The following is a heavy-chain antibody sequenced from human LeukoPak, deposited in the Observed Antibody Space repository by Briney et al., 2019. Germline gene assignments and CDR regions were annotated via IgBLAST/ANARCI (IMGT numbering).Heavy chain of an antibody. CDR2: IYYSGST. D-gene: IGHD3-16*02. V-gene: IGHV4-59*01. J-gene: IGHJ4*02. CDR3: ARFHSDYVWGSYRYVSDY. Sequence: PSETLSLTCTVSGGSLSSYYWSWIRQPPGKGLEWIGYIYYSGSTNYNPSLKSRVTISVDTSKNQFSLKLSSVTAADTAVYYGARFHSDYVWGSYRYVSDYWGQGTLVTVSS. CDR1: GGSLSSYY.